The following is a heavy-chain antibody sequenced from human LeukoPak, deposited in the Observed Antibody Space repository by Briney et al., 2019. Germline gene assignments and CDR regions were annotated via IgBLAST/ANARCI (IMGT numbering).Heavy chain of an antibody. CDR3: TRVLWGGIDY. CDR1: GFTVSSNY. Sequence: GGSLRLSCAVSGFTVSSNYMSWVRQAPGKGLEWVSVIYSGGSTYYADSVKDRFTISRDNSKNTLYLQMNSLRAEDTAVYYCTRVLWGGIDYCGQGTLVTVSS. J-gene: IGHJ4*02. D-gene: IGHD3-16*01. V-gene: IGHV3-66*01. CDR2: IYSGGST.